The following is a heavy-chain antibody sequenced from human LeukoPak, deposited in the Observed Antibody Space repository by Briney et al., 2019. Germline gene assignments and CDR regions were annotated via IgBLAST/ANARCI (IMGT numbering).Heavy chain of an antibody. Sequence: GGSLRLSCAASGFTFDDYAMHWVRQAPGKGLELVSGISWNSGSIGYADSVKGRFTISGDNAKNSLYLQMNSLRAEDTALYYCAKGRDKYQLLSKNWFDPWGQGTLVTVSS. V-gene: IGHV3-9*01. D-gene: IGHD2-2*01. CDR2: ISWNSGSI. J-gene: IGHJ5*02. CDR1: GFTFDDYA. CDR3: AKGRDKYQLLSKNWFDP.